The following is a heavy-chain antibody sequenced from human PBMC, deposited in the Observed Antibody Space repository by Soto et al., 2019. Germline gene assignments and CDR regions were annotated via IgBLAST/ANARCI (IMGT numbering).Heavy chain of an antibody. V-gene: IGHV3-48*02. CDR2: ISSSSSTI. CDR1: GFTFSSYS. D-gene: IGHD6-6*01. J-gene: IGHJ6*02. CDR3: ARDPMYSSSSPLAQYYYYGMDV. Sequence: EVQLVESGGGLVQPGGSLRLSCAASGFTFSSYSMNWVRQAPGKGLEWVSYISSSSSTIYYADSVKGRFTISRDNAKNSLYLQMNSLRDEDTAVYYCARDPMYSSSSPLAQYYYYGMDVWGQGTTVTVSS.